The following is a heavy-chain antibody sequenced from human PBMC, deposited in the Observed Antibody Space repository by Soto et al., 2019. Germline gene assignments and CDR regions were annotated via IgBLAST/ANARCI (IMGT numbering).Heavy chain of an antibody. CDR3: ARRGSGTVTGYQRDY. CDR1: GYTFTSYG. D-gene: IGHD4-17*01. CDR2: ISGYSGNT. J-gene: IGHJ4*02. V-gene: IGHV1-18*01. Sequence: QVHLVQSGADVKKPGASVKVSCKASGYTFTSYGISWVRQAPGQGLEWMGWISGYSGNTNYAPKFQDRVTMTTDTTTDQAHMELKGLTSDDTAVYYCARRGSGTVTGYQRDYRGQGTLVTVSS.